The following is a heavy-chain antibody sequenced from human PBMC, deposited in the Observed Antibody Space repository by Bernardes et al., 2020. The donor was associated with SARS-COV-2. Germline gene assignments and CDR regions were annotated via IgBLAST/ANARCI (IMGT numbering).Heavy chain of an antibody. Sequence: ASVKVCCKASGYTFTSYGISWVRQAPGQGLEWMGWISAYNGNTNYAQKLQGRVTMTTDTSTSTAYMELRSLRSDDTAVYYCARDQGPPTMITFGGVTVYGMDVWGQGTTVTVSS. CDR1: GYTFTSYG. CDR3: ARDQGPPTMITFGGVTVYGMDV. CDR2: ISAYNGNT. D-gene: IGHD3-16*02. J-gene: IGHJ6*02. V-gene: IGHV1-18*01.